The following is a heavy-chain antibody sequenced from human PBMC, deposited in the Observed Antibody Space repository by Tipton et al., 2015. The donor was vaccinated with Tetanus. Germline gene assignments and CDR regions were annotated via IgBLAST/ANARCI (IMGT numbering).Heavy chain of an antibody. CDR3: ARGLYDYVWGSFRRRPVGGPIDY. D-gene: IGHD3-16*02. Sequence: TLSLTCAVYGGSFSGYYWSWIRQPPGKGLEWIGEINHSGSTNYNPSLKSRVTISVDTSKNQFSLMLSSVTAGDTAVYYCARGLYDYVWGSFRRRPVGGPIDYWGQGSLVTGSS. CDR2: INHSGST. J-gene: IGHJ4*02. V-gene: IGHV4-34*01. CDR1: GGSFSGYY.